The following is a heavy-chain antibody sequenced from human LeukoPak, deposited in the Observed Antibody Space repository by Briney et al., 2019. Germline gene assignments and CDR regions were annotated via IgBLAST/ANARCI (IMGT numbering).Heavy chain of an antibody. D-gene: IGHD4-17*01. J-gene: IGHJ4*02. CDR1: GYSFTSYW. CDR3: AMSNYGDFLFDY. V-gene: IGHV5-51*01. CDR2: IYPGDSDT. Sequence: GASLKISCKGSGYSFTSYWIGWVRQMPGKGLEWMGSIYPGDSDTRYSPSSQGQVTISADKSISPSYLQWSSLKASDTAMYYCAMSNYGDFLFDYWGQGTLVTVSS.